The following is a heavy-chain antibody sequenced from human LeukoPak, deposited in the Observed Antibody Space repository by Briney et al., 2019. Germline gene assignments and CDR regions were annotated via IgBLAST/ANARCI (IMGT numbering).Heavy chain of an antibody. CDR3: AKSDCGGDCHLLDY. CDR2: LGGSGGTI. Sequence: TGGSLRLSCAASGFTFSTYAMSWVRQAPGKGLEWVSHLGGSGGTIYYADSVKGRFTISRDNSKNTLYLQMNSLRAEDTAVYYCAKSDCGGDCHLLDYWGQGTLVTVSS. CDR1: GFTFSTYA. J-gene: IGHJ4*02. D-gene: IGHD2-21*02. V-gene: IGHV3-23*01.